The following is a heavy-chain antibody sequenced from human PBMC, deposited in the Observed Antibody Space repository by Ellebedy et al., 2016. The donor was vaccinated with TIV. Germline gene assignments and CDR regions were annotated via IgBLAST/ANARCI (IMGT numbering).Heavy chain of an antibody. CDR1: GYSFTSNW. V-gene: IGHV5-51*01. CDR2: IYPGNSDT. Sequence: GESLNISCKASGYSFTSNWIGWVRQMPGKGLEWMGIIYPGNSDTRYSPSFQGQVTISADKSISTAYLQWRSLKASDTAMYYCARGPLTGNPVDYWGQGTLVTVSS. CDR3: ARGPLTGNPVDY. J-gene: IGHJ4*02. D-gene: IGHD3-9*01.